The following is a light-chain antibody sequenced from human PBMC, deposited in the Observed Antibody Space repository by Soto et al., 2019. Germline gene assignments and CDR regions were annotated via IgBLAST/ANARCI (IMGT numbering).Light chain of an antibody. Sequence: QSALTQPASVSGSPGQSIAISCTGSSSDVGGYNFVSWYQQHSGKAPKLMISDVSNRPSGVSDRFSGSKSGNTASMTISGLQDEDENNYFCSSYTRISTYVFGTGTKLTVL. CDR2: DVS. CDR3: SSYTRISTYV. J-gene: IGLJ1*01. CDR1: SSDVGGYNF. V-gene: IGLV2-14*03.